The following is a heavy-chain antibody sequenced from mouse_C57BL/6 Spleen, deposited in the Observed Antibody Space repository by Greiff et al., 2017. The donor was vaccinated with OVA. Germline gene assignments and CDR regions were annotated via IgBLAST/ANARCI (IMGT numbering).Heavy chain of an antibody. V-gene: IGHV1-22*01. CDR3: ARISTTVVGAMDY. CDR1: GYTFTDYN. CDR2: INPNNGGT. D-gene: IGHD1-1*01. J-gene: IGHJ4*01. Sequence: VQLQQSGPELVKPGASVKMSCKASGYTFTDYNMHWVKQSHGKSLEWIGYINPNNGGTSYNQKFKDKATLTVNKSSSTAYMELRSLTSEDSAVYYCARISTTVVGAMDYWGQGTSVTVSS.